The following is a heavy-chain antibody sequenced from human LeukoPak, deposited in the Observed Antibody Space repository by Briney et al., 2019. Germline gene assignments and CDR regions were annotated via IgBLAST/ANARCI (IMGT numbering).Heavy chain of an antibody. CDR2: IYSGGRT. CDR1: GLTVSSNY. V-gene: IGHV3-53*01. D-gene: IGHD4-17*01. Sequence: GGSLRLSCAASGLTVSSNYMTWVRQAPGKGLDWVSVIYSGGRTYYADSVKGRFTISRDNTKNTLYLDMNSLRAEDTAVYYCASRSAGDYVNTFDIWGQGAMVTVSS. CDR3: ASRSAGDYVNTFDI. J-gene: IGHJ3*02.